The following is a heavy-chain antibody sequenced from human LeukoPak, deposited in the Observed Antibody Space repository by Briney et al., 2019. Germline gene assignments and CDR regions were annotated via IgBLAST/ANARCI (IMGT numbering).Heavy chain of an antibody. Sequence: AGSLRLSCAASGFTFSSYSMTWVRQAPGKGLEWVSTISGSGDSTFYAASVKAQFTISRDNSKNTLYLQMNSLGAEDTAVYYCAKDPLSYGGHYFDYWGQGTLVT. V-gene: IGHV3-23*01. D-gene: IGHD4-23*01. CDR2: ISGSGDST. CDR3: AKDPLSYGGHYFDY. J-gene: IGHJ4*02. CDR1: GFTFSSYS.